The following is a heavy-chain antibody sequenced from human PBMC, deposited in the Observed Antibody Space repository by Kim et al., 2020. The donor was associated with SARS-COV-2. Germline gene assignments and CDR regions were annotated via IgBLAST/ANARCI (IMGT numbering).Heavy chain of an antibody. CDR1: GGSFSGYY. V-gene: IGHV4-34*01. CDR2: VNHNGDT. CDR3: ATLRYFDVP. D-gene: IGHD3-9*01. Sequence: SETLSLTCAVYGGSFSGYYWSWIRQPPGKGLEWIGEVNHNGDTNYNPSLKTRVTISLATSKTQFSLKLNSVTTADTAVYYCATLRYFDVPWGQGSLVTVSS. J-gene: IGHJ5*02.